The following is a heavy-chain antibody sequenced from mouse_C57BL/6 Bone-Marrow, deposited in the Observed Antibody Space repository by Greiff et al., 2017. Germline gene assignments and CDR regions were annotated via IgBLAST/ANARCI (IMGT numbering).Heavy chain of an antibody. CDR3: ARLEGYDYEGYYFDY. V-gene: IGHV1-59*01. CDR1: GYTFTSYW. Sequence: QVQLQQPGAELVRPGTSVKLSCKASGYTFTSYWMHWVKQRPGQGLEWIGVIDPADSYTNYNQKFKGKATLTVDTSSSTAYMQLSSQTSEDSAVYYCARLEGYDYEGYYFDYWGQGTTLTVSS. D-gene: IGHD2-4*01. CDR2: IDPADSYT. J-gene: IGHJ2*01.